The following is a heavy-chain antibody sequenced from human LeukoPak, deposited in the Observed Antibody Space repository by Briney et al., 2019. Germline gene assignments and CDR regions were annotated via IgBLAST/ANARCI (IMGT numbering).Heavy chain of an antibody. CDR3: AREDYDFWSGYHGDFDY. Sequence: PGGSLRLSCAASGFTFSSYWMSWVRQAPGKGLEWVANIKQDGSEKYCVDSVKGRFTISRDNAKNSLYLQMNSLRAEDTAVYYCAREDYDFWSGYHGDFDYWGQGTLVTVSS. J-gene: IGHJ4*02. D-gene: IGHD3-3*01. CDR2: IKQDGSEK. V-gene: IGHV3-7*01. CDR1: GFTFSSYW.